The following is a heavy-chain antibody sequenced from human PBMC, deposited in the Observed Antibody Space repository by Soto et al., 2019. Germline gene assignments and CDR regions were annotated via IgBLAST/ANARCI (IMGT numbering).Heavy chain of an antibody. CDR3: ARVAQHLVPPYYYYYYMDV. CDR1: GYTFTSYG. Sequence: GASVKVSCKASGYTFTSYGISWVRQAPGQGLEWMGWISAYNGNTNYAQKLQGRVTMTTDTSTSTAYMELRSLRSDDTAVYYCARVAQHLVPPYYYYYYMDVWCTGTTVTGSS. CDR2: ISAYNGNT. J-gene: IGHJ6*03. D-gene: IGHD6-13*01. V-gene: IGHV1-18*01.